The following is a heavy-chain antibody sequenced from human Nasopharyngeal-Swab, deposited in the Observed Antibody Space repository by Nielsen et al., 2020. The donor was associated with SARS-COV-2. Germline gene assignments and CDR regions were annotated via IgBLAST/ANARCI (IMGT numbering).Heavy chain of an antibody. CDR2: IDYRRRT. D-gene: IGHD1-26*01. CDR1: GGSVSDTDYF. Sequence: SETLSLTYTVSGGSVSDTDYFWGWIRQPPVSGLEWIGNIDYRRRTFYNPSLKSRVSISVDMSKNQFSLNLHSVTAADTGVYYCANYYVGVDGQKRFDDWGQGTLVTVSS. V-gene: IGHV4-39*01. CDR3: ANYYVGVDGQKRFDD. J-gene: IGHJ4*02.